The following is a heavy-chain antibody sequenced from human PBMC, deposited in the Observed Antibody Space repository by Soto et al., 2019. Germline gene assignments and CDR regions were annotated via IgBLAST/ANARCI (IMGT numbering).Heavy chain of an antibody. D-gene: IGHD6-25*01. CDR2: IYYSGST. CDR3: AIQKWYSSEDWYFEL. J-gene: IGHJ2*01. V-gene: IGHV4-31*03. CDR1: GGSISSGGYY. Sequence: QVQLQESGPGLVKPSQTLSLTCTVSGGSISSGGYYWSWIRQHPGKGLELIGYIYYSGSTYYNQSLKSRVTISVDTSKNQFSLKLSSVTAADTAVYYCAIQKWYSSEDWYFELWGRGTLVTVSS.